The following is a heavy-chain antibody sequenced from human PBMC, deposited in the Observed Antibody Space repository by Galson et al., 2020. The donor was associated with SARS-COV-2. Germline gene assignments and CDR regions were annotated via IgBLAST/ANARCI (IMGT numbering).Heavy chain of an antibody. V-gene: IGHV3-23*01. CDR1: GFTFSSYA. J-gene: IGHJ6*02. Sequence: GESLKISCAASGFTFSSYAMSWVRQAPGKGLEWVSAISASGGSTYYADSVKGRFTISRDNSKNTLYLQMNSLRAEDTAVYYCAKDWAYSSGTPEGRGAYYYYGMDVWGQGTTVTVSS. D-gene: IGHD6-19*01. CDR2: ISASGGST. CDR3: AKDWAYSSGTPEGRGAYYYYGMDV.